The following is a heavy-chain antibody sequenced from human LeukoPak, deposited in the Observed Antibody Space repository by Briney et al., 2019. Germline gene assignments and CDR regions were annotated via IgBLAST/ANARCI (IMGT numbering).Heavy chain of an antibody. CDR3: ASRRDY. CDR2: FGSSGRTI. CDR1: GFTFSDYE. Sequence: GGSLRLSCTVSGFTFSDYEMNWVRQAPGKGLEWVSNFGSSGRTIFYADSVKGRFTISRDNAKNSLYLQMNSLRVEDTAVYYCASRRDYWGQGTLVTVSS. J-gene: IGHJ4*02. V-gene: IGHV3-48*03.